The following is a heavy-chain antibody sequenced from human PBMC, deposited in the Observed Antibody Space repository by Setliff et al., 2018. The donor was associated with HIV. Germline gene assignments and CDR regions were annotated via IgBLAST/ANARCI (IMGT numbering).Heavy chain of an antibody. J-gene: IGHJ4*02. D-gene: IGHD2-2*01. V-gene: IGHV4-39*07. Sequence: PSETMSLTCTVSGGSISSSSNYWAWIRQNPGKGLEWIGSIYYSGYTYYNPTLKSRVTISVDTSKNQFSLRLTSVTAADTAMYYCARVIQTPGSPYARFDFWGQGTLVTVSS. CDR2: IYYSGYT. CDR3: ARVIQTPGSPYARFDF. CDR1: GGSISSSSNY.